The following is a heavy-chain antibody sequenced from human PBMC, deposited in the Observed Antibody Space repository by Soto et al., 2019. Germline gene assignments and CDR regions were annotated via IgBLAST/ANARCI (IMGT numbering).Heavy chain of an antibody. CDR3: ARFPGRPYYVFWGGYYTGTHFDY. CDR2: IYYSGST. CDR1: GGSISSYY. V-gene: IGHV4-59*01. D-gene: IGHD3-3*01. Sequence: SETLSLTCTVSGGSISSYYWSWIRQPPGKGLEWIGYIYYSGSTNYNPSLKSRVTISVDTSKNQFSLKLSSVTAADTAVYYCARFPGRPYYVFWGGYYTGTHFDYWGQGTLVTVSS. J-gene: IGHJ4*02.